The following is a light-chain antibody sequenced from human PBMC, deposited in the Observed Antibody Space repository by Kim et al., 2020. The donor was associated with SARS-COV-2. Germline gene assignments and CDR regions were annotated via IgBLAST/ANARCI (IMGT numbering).Light chain of an antibody. V-gene: IGLV3-21*01. CDR3: QVWDTDTDDYV. CDR1: NIGGQS. CDR2: YDS. J-gene: IGLJ1*01. Sequence: APGQTARITCGGNNIGGQSVHWYQQKPGQAPVLVIYYDSDRPSGIPERFSGSKAAPTATLTISRVEAGDEADYYCQVWDTDTDDYVFGTGTKVTVL.